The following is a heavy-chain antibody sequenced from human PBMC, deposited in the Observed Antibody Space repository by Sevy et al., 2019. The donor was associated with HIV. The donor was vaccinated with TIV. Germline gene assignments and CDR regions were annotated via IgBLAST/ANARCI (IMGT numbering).Heavy chain of an antibody. CDR3: AREERSGTTTSFDY. CDR2: IWSDGSNK. Sequence: GGSLRLSCAASGFTFSDYGMHWVRQAPGKGLEWVAVIWSDGSNKYYGDSVKGRFTISTDSSKNTLFLQMNSLRVDDTAVYYCAREERSGTTTSFDYWAQGALVTVSS. J-gene: IGHJ4*02. D-gene: IGHD1-7*01. V-gene: IGHV3-33*01. CDR1: GFTFSDYG.